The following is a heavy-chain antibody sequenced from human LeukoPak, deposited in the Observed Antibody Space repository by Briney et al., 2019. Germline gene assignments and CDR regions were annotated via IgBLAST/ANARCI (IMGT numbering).Heavy chain of an antibody. V-gene: IGHV4-39*01. CDR3: ARHVAAGPGADAFDI. J-gene: IGHJ3*02. CDR1: GGSISNNSYY. Sequence: PSETLSLTCSVSGGSISNNSYYWGWIRQPPGKGLEWIGSIYYSGRTYYNPSLKSRVTISVDTSKNHFSLKLSSMIAADTAFYYCARHVAAGPGADAFDIWGQETIVTVSS. CDR2: IYYSGRT. D-gene: IGHD6-13*01.